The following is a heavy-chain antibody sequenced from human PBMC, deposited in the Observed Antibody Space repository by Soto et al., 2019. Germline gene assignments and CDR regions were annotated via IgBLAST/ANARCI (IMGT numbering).Heavy chain of an antibody. CDR1: GFTFISHS. CDR2: IYRSSVFRFGPNE. J-gene: IGHJ4*02. CDR3: AREFSSQLPLDY. V-gene: IGHV3-21*01. Sequence: PGGSLRLSCAASGFTFISHSMNWVRQAPGKGLEWVASIYRSSVFRFGPNEFYADSVRGRFIISRDNTNNLVFLQMDSLRVEDTAVYYCAREFSSQLPLDYWGQGTLVTVSS.